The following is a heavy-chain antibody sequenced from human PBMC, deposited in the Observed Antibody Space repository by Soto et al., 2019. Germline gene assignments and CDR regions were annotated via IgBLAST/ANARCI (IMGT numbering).Heavy chain of an antibody. J-gene: IGHJ4*02. CDR1: GYTFINYY. CDR2: INPMSGAT. V-gene: IGHV1-46*01. D-gene: IGHD2-21*01. Sequence: QAHLVQSGAEVREPGASVKVSCRTSGYTFINYYIHWVRQAPGHGLEWMAIINPMSGATNYAQKFQGRITLTMDTSTTTAYMEVSSLTSEDTAVYYCARDLAAGDLWGQGTLVTVSS. CDR3: ARDLAAGDL.